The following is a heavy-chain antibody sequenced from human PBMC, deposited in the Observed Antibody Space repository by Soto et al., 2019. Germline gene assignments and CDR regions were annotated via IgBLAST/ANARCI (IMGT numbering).Heavy chain of an antibody. Sequence: PGGSLRLSCAASGFTFSDYYMTWIRQAPGEGLEWVSYISSTGNTIYYADSVKGRFTMSRDNAKKLLFLQMNSLRAEDTAVYYCTRNRDYYAIDYWGQGTLVTVS. CDR3: TRNRDYYAIDY. CDR1: GFTFSDYY. J-gene: IGHJ4*02. D-gene: IGHD3-10*01. V-gene: IGHV3-11*01. CDR2: ISSTGNTI.